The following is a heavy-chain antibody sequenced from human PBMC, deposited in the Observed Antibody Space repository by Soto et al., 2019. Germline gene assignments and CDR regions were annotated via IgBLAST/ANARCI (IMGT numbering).Heavy chain of an antibody. J-gene: IGHJ6*02. Sequence: QVQLVESGGGVVQPGRSLRLSCAASGFTFSSYAMYWVRQAPGKGLEWVAIISYDGNNKHYADSVKGRFTIARDNSQNTLYLQMNSPGAEDTAVYYCARAGCDGGTCYTLVGLRYGMDVWGQGTTVTVSS. CDR1: GFTFSSYA. V-gene: IGHV3-30-3*01. CDR3: ARAGCDGGTCYTLVGLRYGMDV. D-gene: IGHD2-15*01. CDR2: ISYDGNNK.